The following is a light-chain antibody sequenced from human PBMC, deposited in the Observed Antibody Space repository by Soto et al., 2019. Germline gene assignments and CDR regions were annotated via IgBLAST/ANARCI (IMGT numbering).Light chain of an antibody. V-gene: IGKV1-33*01. Sequence: DIQMTQSPPSLSASVGDRVTITCQATQDVSTYLNWYQQKPGKAPKLLIYDTSNLETGVPSRFSGSGCGTDFTFTISSLQPEDITTYYCHQYDHLPYTFGQRTKLEIK. CDR3: HQYDHLPYT. CDR2: DTS. J-gene: IGKJ2*01. CDR1: QDVSTY.